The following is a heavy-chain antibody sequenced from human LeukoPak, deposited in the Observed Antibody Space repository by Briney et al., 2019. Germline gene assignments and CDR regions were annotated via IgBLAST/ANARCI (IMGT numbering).Heavy chain of an antibody. CDR3: AKDCAMLDYYYYGMDV. V-gene: IGHV3-30*18. CDR1: GFTFSSYG. J-gene: IGHJ6*02. CDR2: ISYDGSNK. Sequence: PGGSLRLSCAASGFTFSSYGMHWVRQAPGKGLEWVAVISYDGSNKYYADSVKGRFTISRDNSKNTLYLQMNSLRAEDTAVYYCAKDCAMLDYYYYGMDVWGQGTTVTVSS. D-gene: IGHD2-2*01.